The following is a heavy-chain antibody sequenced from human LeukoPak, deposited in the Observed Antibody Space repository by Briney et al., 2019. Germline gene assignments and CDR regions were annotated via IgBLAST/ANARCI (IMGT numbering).Heavy chain of an antibody. CDR2: ISSSSSYI. J-gene: IGHJ3*02. Sequence: GGSLRLSCAASGFTFSSYSMNWVRQAPGKGLEWVSSISSSSSYIYYADSVKGRFTTSRDNAKNSLYLQMNSLRAEDTAVYYCARDRGYCSSTSCYGAFDIWGQGTMVTVSS. CDR1: GFTFSSYS. CDR3: ARDRGYCSSTSCYGAFDI. D-gene: IGHD2-2*01. V-gene: IGHV3-21*01.